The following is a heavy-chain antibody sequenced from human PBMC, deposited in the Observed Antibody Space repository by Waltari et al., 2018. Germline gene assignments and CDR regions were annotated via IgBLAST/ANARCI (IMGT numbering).Heavy chain of an antibody. CDR1: GGTFSSCA. CDR3: AKESGGYDHPYFDQ. D-gene: IGHD5-12*01. Sequence: QVPLVQSGAEVRKPGSSVRISCKPSGGTFSSCAFSWVRQAPGQGLEWVGRVIPVFGTSSSAQRFQGRVSITADKSTTTIHMELNSLTSDDAAVYYCAKESGGYDHPYFDQWGQGTLVTVSS. V-gene: IGHV1-69*14. J-gene: IGHJ4*02. CDR2: VIPVFGTS.